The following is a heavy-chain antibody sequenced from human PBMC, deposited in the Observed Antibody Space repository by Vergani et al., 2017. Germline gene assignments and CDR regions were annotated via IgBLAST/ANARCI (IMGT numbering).Heavy chain of an antibody. Sequence: QVQLVQSGAEVKKPGASVKVSCKASGYTFTSYGISWVRQAPGQGLEWMGLISAYNGNTNYAPKLQGRVTMTTDTSTSTAYMELRSLRSDDTAVYYCARGGAIVVVPAARRYYYGMDVWGQGTTVTVSS. CDR2: ISAYNGNT. D-gene: IGHD2-2*01. J-gene: IGHJ6*02. V-gene: IGHV1-18*01. CDR1: GYTFTSYG. CDR3: ARGGAIVVVPAARRYYYGMDV.